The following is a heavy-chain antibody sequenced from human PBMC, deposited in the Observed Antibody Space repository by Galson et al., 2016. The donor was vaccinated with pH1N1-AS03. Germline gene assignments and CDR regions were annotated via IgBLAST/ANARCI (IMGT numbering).Heavy chain of an antibody. Sequence: PALVKPTQTLTLTCTFSGFSLSTSGVGVGWIRQPPGKALEWLALIYWDDDKHYSPSLKSRLTITKDTSKNQVVLTMTNMDPVDTATYYCARFHYGDYSGWFDPWGQGTLVTVSS. J-gene: IGHJ5*02. CDR3: ARFHYGDYSGWFDP. CDR2: IYWDDDK. D-gene: IGHD4-17*01. V-gene: IGHV2-5*02. CDR1: GFSLSTSGVG.